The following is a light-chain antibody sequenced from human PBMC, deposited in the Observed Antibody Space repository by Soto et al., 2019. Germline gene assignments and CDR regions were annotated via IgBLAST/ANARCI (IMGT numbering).Light chain of an antibody. V-gene: IGKV1-39*01. CDR1: QSISGY. CDR2: AAS. J-gene: IGKJ2*01. CDR3: QQSYSTPYT. Sequence: DIQMTQSPSSLSASVGDRVTITCRASQSISGYLNWYQQKPGKAPKLLIYAASSLQSGVPSRFSGSGSGTYFTLTISSLQPEDFATYYCQQSYSTPYTFGQGTKLEIK.